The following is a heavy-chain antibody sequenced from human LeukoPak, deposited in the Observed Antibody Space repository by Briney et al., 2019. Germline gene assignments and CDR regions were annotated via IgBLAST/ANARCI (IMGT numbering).Heavy chain of an antibody. D-gene: IGHD3-3*01. V-gene: IGHV3-23*01. CDR1: GFTFSSYA. CDR3: AKGTRIYYDFWSGYKPSDYSDY. CDR2: ISGSGGST. Sequence: PGGSLRLSCAASGFTFSSYAMSWVRQAPGKGLEWVSAISGSGGSTYYADSVKGRFTISRDNSKNTLYLQMNSLRAEDTAVYYCAKGTRIYYDFWSGYKPSDYSDYWGQGTLVTVSS. J-gene: IGHJ4*02.